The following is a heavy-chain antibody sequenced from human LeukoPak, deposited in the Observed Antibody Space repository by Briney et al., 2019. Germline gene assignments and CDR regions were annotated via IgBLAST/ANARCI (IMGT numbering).Heavy chain of an antibody. Sequence: GGSLRLSCAASGFTFSSYSMNWVRQAPGKGLEWVSYISSSSSTIYYADSVKGRFTISRDNAKNSLYLQMNSLRVEDTAVYYCARDRSTVGAWFDPWGQGTLVTVSS. CDR1: GFTFSSYS. V-gene: IGHV3-48*01. CDR3: ARDRSTVGAWFDP. J-gene: IGHJ5*02. D-gene: IGHD1-26*01. CDR2: ISSSSSTI.